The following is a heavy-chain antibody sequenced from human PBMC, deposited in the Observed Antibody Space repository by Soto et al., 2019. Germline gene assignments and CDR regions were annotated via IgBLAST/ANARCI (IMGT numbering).Heavy chain of an antibody. CDR1: GFSFSASW. V-gene: IGHV3-7*01. Sequence: EVQLMESGGGLVQPGGSLRLSCAASGFSFSASWMAWVRQAPGKGLEWVADIKQDGSEKNYVDSVKGRVTISRDNAENSLYLQMNSLRAEDTAVYYCARDPYCGAIDYWGLGTLVTVSS. CDR3: ARDPYCGAIDY. CDR2: IKQDGSEK. D-gene: IGHD1-26*01. J-gene: IGHJ4*02.